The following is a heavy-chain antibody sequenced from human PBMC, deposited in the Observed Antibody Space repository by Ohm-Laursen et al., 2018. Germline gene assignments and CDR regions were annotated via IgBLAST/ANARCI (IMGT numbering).Heavy chain of an antibody. J-gene: IGHJ4*02. V-gene: IGHV3-7*01. CDR1: GFTLSSYW. CDR3: ARGGYSSIGY. CDR2: IKEDGSEK. D-gene: IGHD5-18*01. Sequence: SLRLSCAASGFTLSSYWMSWVRQAPEKGLEWVAKIKEDGSEKYYVDAVKGRFTISRDNAKNSLYLQMNSLRAEDTAVYYCARGGYSSIGYWGQGTLVTVSS.